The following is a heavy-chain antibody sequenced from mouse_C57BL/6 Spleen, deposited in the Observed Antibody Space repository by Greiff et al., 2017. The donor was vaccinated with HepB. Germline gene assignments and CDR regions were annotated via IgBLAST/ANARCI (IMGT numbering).Heavy chain of an antibody. D-gene: IGHD4-1*01. CDR3: AREGTGYFDY. J-gene: IGHJ2*01. CDR2: ISSCSSTI. V-gene: IGHV5-17*01. CDR1: GFTFTDYG. Sequence: DVHLVESGRGLVKPGGSLKLSCAASGFTFTDYGMHWVRQAPEKGLEWVAYISSCSSTIYYTDTVKGRFTISRDNAKNTLFLQMTSLRSEDTAMYYCAREGTGYFDYWGQGTTLTVSS.